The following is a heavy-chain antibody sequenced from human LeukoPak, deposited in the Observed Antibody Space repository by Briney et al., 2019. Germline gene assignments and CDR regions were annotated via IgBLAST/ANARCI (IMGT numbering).Heavy chain of an antibody. D-gene: IGHD7-27*01. CDR3: GRDLNWGAFDI. Sequence: PGGSLRLSCAASGFTFDDYGMNWVRQAPGKGLEWVSGIRANGETTYYADSVRGRLTISRDNSRSMVWLQMNSLTAEDTAMYYCGRDLNWGAFDIRGLGTLVTVSS. CDR1: GFTFDDYG. CDR2: IRANGETT. J-gene: IGHJ3*02. V-gene: IGHV3-23*01.